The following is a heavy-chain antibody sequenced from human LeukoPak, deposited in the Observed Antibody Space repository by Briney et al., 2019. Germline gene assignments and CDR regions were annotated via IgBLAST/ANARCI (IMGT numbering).Heavy chain of an antibody. CDR2: ISPKSGGT. V-gene: IGHV1-2*02. J-gene: IGHJ4*02. Sequence: ASVKVSCKASGYTFSDYYIHWVRQAPRQGLEWMGWISPKSGGTNYAQNFQGRVTMTRDTSINTAYMELSRLRPDDTAVCYCARHNYDFDFDSWGQGALVTVSS. CDR1: GYTFSDYY. D-gene: IGHD3-3*01. CDR3: ARHNYDFDFDS.